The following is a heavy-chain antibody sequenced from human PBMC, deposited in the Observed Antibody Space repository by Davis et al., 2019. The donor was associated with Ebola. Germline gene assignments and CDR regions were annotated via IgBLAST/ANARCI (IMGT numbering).Heavy chain of an antibody. Sequence: PSETLSLTCAVYVGTFRDYYWNWIRQSPEKGLEWIGEVNHGGDTKYNPSLKSRVTISADTSKNQFSLRLASVTAADSAVYYCARGRYFDYGDHVTGYWYFDLWGRGTPVRVSS. CDR2: VNHGGDT. J-gene: IGHJ2*01. D-gene: IGHD4-17*01. V-gene: IGHV4-34*01. CDR3: ARGRYFDYGDHVTGYWYFDL. CDR1: VGTFRDYY.